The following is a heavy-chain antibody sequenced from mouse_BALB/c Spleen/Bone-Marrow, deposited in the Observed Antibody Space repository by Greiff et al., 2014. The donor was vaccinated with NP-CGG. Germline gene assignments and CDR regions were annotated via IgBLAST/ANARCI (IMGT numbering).Heavy chain of an antibody. CDR3: ARVTFPYFDY. CDR1: RFDFSRYW. CDR2: INPDSSTI. J-gene: IGHJ2*01. V-gene: IGHV4-1*02. Sequence: EVQLQQSGGGLVQPGGSLKLSCAASRFDFSRYWMSWVRQAPGKGLEWIGEINPDSSTINYPPSLKDKFIISRDNAKNTLYLQMSKVRSEDTALYYCARVTFPYFDYWGQGTTLTVSS. D-gene: IGHD2-13*01.